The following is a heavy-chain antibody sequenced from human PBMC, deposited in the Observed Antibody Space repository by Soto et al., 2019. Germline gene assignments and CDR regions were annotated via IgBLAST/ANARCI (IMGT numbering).Heavy chain of an antibody. D-gene: IGHD3-10*01. CDR1: GGSISGYY. Sequence: QVQLQESGPGLVKPSETLSLTCTVSGGSISGYYWTWIRQPPGKGLEWVGSLFYGGTTDYNPSLKSRLTMSLDTSKNHFSLKLRSVTXXXXAVYYCARHRGPAXXYWGQGTXVXXSS. V-gene: IGHV4-39*01. CDR2: LFYGGTT. J-gene: IGHJ4*02. CDR3: ARHRGPAXXY.